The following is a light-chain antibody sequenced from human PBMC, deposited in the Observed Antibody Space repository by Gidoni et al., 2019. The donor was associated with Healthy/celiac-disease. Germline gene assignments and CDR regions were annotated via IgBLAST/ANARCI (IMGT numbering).Light chain of an antibody. CDR1: QGISSY. J-gene: IGKJ2*01. Sequence: IQLTQSPSSLSASVGDRVTITCRASQGISSYLAWYQQKPGKVPKFLIYAASTLQSGVPSRFSGSGSGTDFTLTINSLQPEDFATYYCQQLNSYPYTFGQGTKLEIK. CDR2: AAS. V-gene: IGKV1-9*01. CDR3: QQLNSYPYT.